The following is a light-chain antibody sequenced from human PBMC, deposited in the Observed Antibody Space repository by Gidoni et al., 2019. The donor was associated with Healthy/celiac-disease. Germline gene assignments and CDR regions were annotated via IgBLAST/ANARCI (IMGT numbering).Light chain of an antibody. CDR1: QGISSY. Sequence: DIQLTQSPSFLSASVGDRVTITCRASQGISSYLAWYQQKPGKAPKLLIYAASPLQSGVPSRFSGSGSGTEFTLTISSLQPEDFATYYCQQLNSYPSSGMCSFGQGTKLEIK. J-gene: IGKJ2*04. CDR2: AAS. V-gene: IGKV1-9*01. CDR3: QQLNSYPSSGMCS.